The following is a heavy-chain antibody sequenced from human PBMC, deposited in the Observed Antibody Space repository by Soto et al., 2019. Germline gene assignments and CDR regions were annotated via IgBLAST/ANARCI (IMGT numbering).Heavy chain of an antibody. D-gene: IGHD3-16*01. J-gene: IGHJ6*02. V-gene: IGHV1-69*02. Sequence: QVQLVQSGAEVKKPGSSVKVSCKASGGTLSSCTITWVRQAPGQGLEWMGRIIPILGIANYAQKFQGRVTITADKSTSTAYMELSSLRSEDTAVYYCARQLGGNGMDVWGQGTTVTVSS. CDR2: IIPILGIA. CDR1: GGTLSSCT. CDR3: ARQLGGNGMDV.